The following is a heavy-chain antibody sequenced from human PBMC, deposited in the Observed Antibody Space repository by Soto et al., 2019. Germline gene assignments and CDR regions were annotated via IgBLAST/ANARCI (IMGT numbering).Heavy chain of an antibody. V-gene: IGHV1-24*01. CDR1: GYTVTDLA. Sequence: GXSVKVACKVSGYTVTDLAMHWVRHSPGKGLEWMGGFDPADGETIYAQKFQGRVTMTEDTSTDTAYMELSSLRSEDTAVYYCATAPQIAAAGTKGANYWGQGTLVTVSA. CDR2: FDPADGET. D-gene: IGHD6-13*01. J-gene: IGHJ4*02. CDR3: ATAPQIAAAGTKGANY.